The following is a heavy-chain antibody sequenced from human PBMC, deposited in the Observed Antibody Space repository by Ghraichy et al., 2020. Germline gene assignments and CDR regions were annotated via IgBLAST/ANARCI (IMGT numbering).Heavy chain of an antibody. CDR3: AKTYSSGWGYYFDY. J-gene: IGHJ4*02. V-gene: IGHV3-23*01. D-gene: IGHD6-19*01. Sequence: GGTLRLSCAASGFTFSSYAMSWVRQAPGKGLEWVSAISGSGGSTYYADSVKGRFTISRDNSKNTLYLQMNSLRAEDTAVYYCAKTYSSGWGYYFDYWGQGTLVTVSS. CDR2: ISGSGGST. CDR1: GFTFSSYA.